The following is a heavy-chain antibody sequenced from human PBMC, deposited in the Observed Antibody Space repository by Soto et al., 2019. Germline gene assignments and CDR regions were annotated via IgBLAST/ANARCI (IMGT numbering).Heavy chain of an antibody. Sequence: EVQLVESGGGLVQPGGSLRLSCAASFSSYWMHWVRQAPGKGLMWVSRINSDGSSTSYADSVKGRFTISSDNAKNTLYLQMNSLRVEDTAVYYCARGWVNYGSGSYDVWGQGTTVTVSS. D-gene: IGHD3-10*01. J-gene: IGHJ6*02. V-gene: IGHV3-74*01. CDR3: ARGWVNYGSGSYDV. CDR1: FSSYW. CDR2: INSDGSST.